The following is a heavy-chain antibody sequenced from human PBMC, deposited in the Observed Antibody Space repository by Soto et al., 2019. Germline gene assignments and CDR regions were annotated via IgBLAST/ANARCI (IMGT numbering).Heavy chain of an antibody. J-gene: IGHJ6*02. D-gene: IGHD2-15*01. CDR1: GVTFSSYS. Sequence: PWGVLIHSCAASGVTFSSYSMNWVRPAPGKGLEWVSSISSSSSYIYYADSVKGRFTISRDNAKNSLYLQMNSLRAEDTAVYYCAREGDIVVVVAAPGGMDVWGQGTTVTVSS. CDR3: AREGDIVVVVAAPGGMDV. CDR2: ISSSSSYI. V-gene: IGHV3-21*01.